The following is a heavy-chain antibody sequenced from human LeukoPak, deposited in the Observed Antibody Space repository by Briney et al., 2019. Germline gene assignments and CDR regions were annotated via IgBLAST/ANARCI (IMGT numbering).Heavy chain of an antibody. D-gene: IGHD2-15*01. Sequence: GASVKVSCKASGYTFTSYGISWVRQAPGQGLEWMGWINAYNGNTNYAQKLQGIVTRTPDTSTSTAYMELRSLRSDDTAVYYCARDSRRYCSGGSCSYFDYWGQGTLVTVSS. CDR1: GYTFTSYG. J-gene: IGHJ4*02. CDR2: INAYNGNT. CDR3: ARDSRRYCSGGSCSYFDY. V-gene: IGHV1-18*01.